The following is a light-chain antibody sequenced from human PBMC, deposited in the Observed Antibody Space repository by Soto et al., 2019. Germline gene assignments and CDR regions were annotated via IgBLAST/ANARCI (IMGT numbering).Light chain of an antibody. CDR3: QQYGSSPWT. CDR2: GAS. CDR1: QSVSSSY. Sequence: EIVLTQSPGTLSLSPGERATLSCRASQSVSSSYLAWYQQKPGQAPRLLIYGASSRATGIPDRFSGSGSGTDFTLTNRRLEPEDFAVYYCQQYGSSPWTFGQGTKVEIK. V-gene: IGKV3-20*01. J-gene: IGKJ1*01.